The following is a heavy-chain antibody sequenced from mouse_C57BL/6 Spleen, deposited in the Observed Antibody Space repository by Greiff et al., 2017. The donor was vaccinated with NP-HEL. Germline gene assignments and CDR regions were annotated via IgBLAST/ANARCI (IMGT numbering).Heavy chain of an antibody. CDR1: GFTFSSYG. CDR3: ARMARTIN. J-gene: IGHJ2*01. Sequence: EVHLVESGGGLVQPGGSLKLSCAASGFTFSSYGMSWVRQTPDKRLELVATINSNGGITYYPDSVKGRFTISRDNAKNTLYLQMSSLKSEDTAMYYCARMARTINWGQGTTLTVSS. CDR2: INSNGGIT. V-gene: IGHV5-6-3*01.